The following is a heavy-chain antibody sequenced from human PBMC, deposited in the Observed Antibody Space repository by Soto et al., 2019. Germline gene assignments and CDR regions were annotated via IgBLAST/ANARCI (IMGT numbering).Heavy chain of an antibody. CDR1: GFIFSSYA. CDR3: ARKGYCSGGSCFALDH. Sequence: GGSLRLSCAASGFIFSSYAMSWVRQAPGKGLEWVSAMSGSSGGTYYADSVKGRFTISRDNSKNTLYLQLNSLRAEDTALYYCARKGYCSGGSCFALDHWGQGTLVTVS. V-gene: IGHV3-23*01. J-gene: IGHJ4*02. CDR2: MSGSSGGT. D-gene: IGHD2-15*01.